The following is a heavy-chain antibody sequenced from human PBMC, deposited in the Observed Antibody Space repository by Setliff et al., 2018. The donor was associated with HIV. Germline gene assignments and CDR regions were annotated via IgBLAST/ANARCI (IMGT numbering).Heavy chain of an antibody. D-gene: IGHD6-13*01. Sequence: SSETLSLTCTASGGSVNDFYCNWIRQPPGKGPEWIGYIHSSGSTIYNPSLKSRITMSVDTSKNQFSLKLSSVTAADTAVYYCAREVVESSSWYSPYYYYYMDVWGKGTTVTVSS. V-gene: IGHV4-59*02. CDR3: AREVVESSSWYSPYYYYYMDV. CDR2: IHSSGST. J-gene: IGHJ6*03. CDR1: GGSVNDFY.